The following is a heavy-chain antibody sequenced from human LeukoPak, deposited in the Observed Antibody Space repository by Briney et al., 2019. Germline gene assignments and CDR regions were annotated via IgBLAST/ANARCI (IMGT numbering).Heavy chain of an antibody. Sequence: PGGSLRLSCAASGFTFGDYGMHWVRRGPGKGLEWVSSVSWNSGFIAYADSVKGRFTISRDNAKNTLFLQMNSLRAEDTAVYYCARDQDLWGGIVVVWAIDDWGQGTLVTVSS. CDR3: ARDQDLWGGIVVVWAIDD. D-gene: IGHD2-15*01. CDR1: GFTFGDYG. CDR2: VSWNSGFI. V-gene: IGHV3-9*01. J-gene: IGHJ4*02.